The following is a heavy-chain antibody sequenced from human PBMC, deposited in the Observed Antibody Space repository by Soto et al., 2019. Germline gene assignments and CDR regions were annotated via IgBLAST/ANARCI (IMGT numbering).Heavy chain of an antibody. V-gene: IGHV3-9*01. CDR1: GFTFDDYA. CDR2: ISWNSGSI. D-gene: IGHD6-6*01. CDR3: AKGLYSSSSGASDY. J-gene: IGHJ4*02. Sequence: PVGSLRLSCAASGFTFDDYAMHWVRQAPGKGLEWVSGISWNSGSIGYADSVKGRFTISRDNAKNSLYLQMNSLRAEDTALYYCAKGLYSSSSGASDYWGQGTLVTVSS.